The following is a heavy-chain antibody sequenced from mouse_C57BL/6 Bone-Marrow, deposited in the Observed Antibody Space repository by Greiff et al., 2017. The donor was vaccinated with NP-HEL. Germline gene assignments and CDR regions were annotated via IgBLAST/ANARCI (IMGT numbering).Heavy chain of an antibody. D-gene: IGHD2-3*01. Sequence: EVKLMESGEGLVKPGGSLKLSCAASGFTFSSYAMSWVRQTPEKRLEWVAYISSGGDYIYYADTVKGRFTISRDNARNTLYLQMSSLKSEDTAMYYCTRETVTPFAYWGQGTLVTVSA. V-gene: IGHV5-9-1*02. J-gene: IGHJ3*01. CDR3: TRETVTPFAY. CDR2: ISSGGDYI. CDR1: GFTFSSYA.